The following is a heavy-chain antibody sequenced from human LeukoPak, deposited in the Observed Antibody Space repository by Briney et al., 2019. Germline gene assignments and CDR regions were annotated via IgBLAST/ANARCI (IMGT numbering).Heavy chain of an antibody. Sequence: GGSLRLSCAASGFTFSSYWMSWVRQAPGKGLEWVANIKQDGSEKYYVDSVKGRFTISRDNAKNSLYLQMDSLRAEDTAVYYCARDTVVVPAAPDYWGQGTLVTVSS. J-gene: IGHJ4*02. CDR3: ARDTVVVPAAPDY. CDR2: IKQDGSEK. CDR1: GFTFSSYW. D-gene: IGHD2-2*01. V-gene: IGHV3-7*01.